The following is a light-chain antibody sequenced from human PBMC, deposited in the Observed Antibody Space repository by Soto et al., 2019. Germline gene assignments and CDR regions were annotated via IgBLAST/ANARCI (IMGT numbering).Light chain of an antibody. CDR1: QAMSSS. CDR2: ASS. CDR3: QQLNPFSRT. J-gene: IGKJ2*01. Sequence: DIQLTQSPSFLSASVGDRVTITCRASQAMSSSLAWYQQKPAQAPKLLIYASSTLQSGVPSRFSGSGSGPEFTLTIRSLQPEDFATYSCQQLNPFSRTFGPGTKLEI. V-gene: IGKV1-9*01.